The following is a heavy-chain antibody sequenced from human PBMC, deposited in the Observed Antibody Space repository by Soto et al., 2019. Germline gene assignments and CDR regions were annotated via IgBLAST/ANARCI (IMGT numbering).Heavy chain of an antibody. CDR1: GGTFSTYT. J-gene: IGHJ4*02. CDR3: ARGYYDTSGYYPIDF. V-gene: IGHV1-69*06. Sequence: SVKVSCKVSGGTFSTYTISWVRQAPGQGLQWMGGITPILRETTYAQNFQGRVFITADISATTAYMELSSLRSEDTAVYYCARGYYDTSGYYPIDFWGQGTLVTVSS. D-gene: IGHD3-22*01. CDR2: ITPILRET.